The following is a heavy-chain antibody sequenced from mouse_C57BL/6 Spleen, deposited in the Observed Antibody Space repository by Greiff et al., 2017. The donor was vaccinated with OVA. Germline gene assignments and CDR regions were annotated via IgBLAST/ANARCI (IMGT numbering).Heavy chain of an antibody. CDR1: GYTFTSYG. Sequence: QVQLQQSGAELARPGASVKLSCKASGYTFTSYGISWVKQRTGQGLEWIGEIYPGSGNTYYNEKFKGKATLTADKSSSTAYMELRRLKSEDSAVYFCARRGDDGCAGWGQGTLVTVSA. D-gene: IGHD2-12*01. CDR2: IYPGSGNT. J-gene: IGHJ3*01. CDR3: ARRGDDGCAG. V-gene: IGHV1-81*01.